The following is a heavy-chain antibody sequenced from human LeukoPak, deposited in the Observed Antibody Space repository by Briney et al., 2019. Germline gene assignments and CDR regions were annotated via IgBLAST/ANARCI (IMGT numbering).Heavy chain of an antibody. V-gene: IGHV3-30*18. J-gene: IGHJ4*02. CDR2: ISYDGSNK. CDR1: GFTFSSYG. D-gene: IGHD3-22*01. Sequence: GGSLRPSCAASGFTFSSYGMHWVRQAPGKGLEWVAVISYDGSNKYYADSVKGRFTISRDNSKNTLYLQMNSLRAEDTAVYYCAKDGHYYDSSGYYDRDYWGQGTLVTVSS. CDR3: AKDGHYYDSSGYYDRDY.